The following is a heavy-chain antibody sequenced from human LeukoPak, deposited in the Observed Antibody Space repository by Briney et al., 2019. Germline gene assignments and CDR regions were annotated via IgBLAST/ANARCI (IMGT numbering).Heavy chain of an antibody. Sequence: ASVKVSCKASGYTFTSYGISWVRQAPGQGLEWMGWISAYNGNTNYAQKLQGRVTMTTDTSTSTAYMELRSLRSDDTAVYYCARVGYCSSTSCYVYYYYYGMDVWGQGTTVTVPS. CDR3: ARVGYCSSTSCYVYYYYYGMDV. CDR2: ISAYNGNT. D-gene: IGHD2-2*01. CDR1: GYTFTSYG. J-gene: IGHJ6*02. V-gene: IGHV1-18*01.